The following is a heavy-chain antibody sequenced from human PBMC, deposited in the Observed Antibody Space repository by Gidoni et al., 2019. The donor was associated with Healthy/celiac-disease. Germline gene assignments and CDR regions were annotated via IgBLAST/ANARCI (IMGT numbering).Heavy chain of an antibody. CDR3: ARAANIVVVTAMGY. J-gene: IGHJ4*02. V-gene: IGHV3-74*01. D-gene: IGHD2-21*02. Sequence: EVQLVESVGGLVQPGGSLRLSCAASGFTFSSYWMHWVRQDPGKGLVWVSRINSDGSSTRYADSVKGRFTISRDNAKNTLYLQMNSLRAEDTAVYYCARAANIVVVTAMGYWGQGTLVTVSS. CDR1: GFTFSSYW. CDR2: INSDGSST.